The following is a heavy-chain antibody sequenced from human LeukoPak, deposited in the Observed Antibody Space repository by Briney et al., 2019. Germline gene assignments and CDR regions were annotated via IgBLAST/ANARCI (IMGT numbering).Heavy chain of an antibody. CDR3: ARDKVRQYYYGSGSSDWFDP. D-gene: IGHD3-10*01. Sequence: ASVKVSCKASGYTFTSYDINWVRQATGQGLEWMGWMNPNSGNTGYAQKLQGRVTMTTDTSTSTAYMELRSLRSDDTAVYYCARDKVRQYYYGSGSSDWFDPWGQGTLVTVSS. V-gene: IGHV1-8*02. CDR1: GYTFTSYD. CDR2: MNPNSGNT. J-gene: IGHJ5*02.